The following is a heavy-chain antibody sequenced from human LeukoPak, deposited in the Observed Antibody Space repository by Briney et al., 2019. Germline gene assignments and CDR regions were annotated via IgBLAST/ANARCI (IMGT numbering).Heavy chain of an antibody. CDR1: GYSISSGYY. CDR3: ARGTARLGYFDY. D-gene: IGHD6-6*01. V-gene: IGHV4-38-2*02. CDR2: IYHSGST. Sequence: SETLSLTCTVSGYSISSGYYWGWVRQPPGKGLEWIGNIYHSGSTYYNPSLKSRVTISLDTSKNQFSLKLRSVTAADTAVYYCARGTARLGYFDYWGQGTLVTVSS. J-gene: IGHJ4*02.